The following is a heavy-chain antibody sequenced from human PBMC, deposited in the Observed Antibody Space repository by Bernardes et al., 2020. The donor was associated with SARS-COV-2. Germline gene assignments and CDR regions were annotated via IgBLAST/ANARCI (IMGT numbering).Heavy chain of an antibody. CDR3: AKRSDGGSGFDY. CDR1: GFTFRSYA. V-gene: IGHV3-23*01. CDR2: VTGSGYST. Sequence: GGSLRVSCAASGFTFRSYAMSWVRQAPGKGLEWVSGVTGSGYSTFYADSVKGRFTISRDNSKNTLYLQMNTLRAEDTAVYYCAKRSDGGSGFDYWGQGTLVTVSS. J-gene: IGHJ4*02. D-gene: IGHD6-19*01.